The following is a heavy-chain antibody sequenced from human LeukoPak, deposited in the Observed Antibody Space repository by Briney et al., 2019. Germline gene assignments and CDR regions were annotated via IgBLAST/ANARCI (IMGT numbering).Heavy chain of an antibody. D-gene: IGHD3-3*01. CDR2: IRYDGSNK. CDR3: AKDSSAYYDFWSGYFYMDV. CDR1: GFTFSSYG. J-gene: IGHJ6*03. Sequence: GGSLRLSCAASGFTFSSYGMHWVRQAPGKGLEWVAFIRYDGSNKYYADSVKGRFTISRDNSKNTLYLQMNSLRAEDTAVYYCAKDSSAYYDFWSGYFYMDVWGKGTTVTVSS. V-gene: IGHV3-30*02.